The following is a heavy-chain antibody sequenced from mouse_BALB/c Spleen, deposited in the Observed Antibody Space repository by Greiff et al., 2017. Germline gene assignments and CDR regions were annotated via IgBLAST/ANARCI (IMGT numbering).Heavy chain of an antibody. J-gene: IGHJ4*01. V-gene: IGHV1-69*02. CDR1: GYTFTSYW. CDR2: IYPSDSYT. Sequence: QVQLQQPGAELVRPGASVKLSCKASGYTFTSYWINWVKQRPGQGLEWIGNIYPSDSYTNYNQKFKDKATLTVDKSSSTAYMQLSSPTSEDTAVYYCTRADGYYDYYAMDYWGQGTSVTVSS. CDR3: TRADGYYDYYAMDY. D-gene: IGHD2-3*01.